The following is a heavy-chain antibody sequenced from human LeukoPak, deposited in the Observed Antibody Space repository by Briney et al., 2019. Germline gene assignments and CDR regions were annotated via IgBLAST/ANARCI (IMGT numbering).Heavy chain of an antibody. CDR1: GFIFSSYW. Sequence: GGSLRLSCAASGFIFSSYWMSWVRQAPGKGLEWVANIKQDGSEKYYVDSVKGRFTISRDNSKNSLYLQMNSLRAEDTALYYCAKSKSSSSGSNYMDVWGKGTTVTVSS. J-gene: IGHJ6*03. D-gene: IGHD6-6*01. V-gene: IGHV3-7*03. CDR2: IKQDGSEK. CDR3: AKSKSSSSGSNYMDV.